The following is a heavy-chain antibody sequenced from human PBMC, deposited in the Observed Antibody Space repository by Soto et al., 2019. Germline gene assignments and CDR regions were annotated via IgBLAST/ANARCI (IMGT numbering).Heavy chain of an antibody. Sequence: ASVKVSCKASGYTFTSYYMHWVRQAPGQGLEWMGIINPSGGSTSYAQKFQGRVTMTRDTSTSTVYMELSSLRSEDTAVYYCARGSKIGYYSLALDYWGQGTLVTVSS. V-gene: IGHV1-46*01. CDR2: INPSGGST. CDR3: ARGSKIGYYSLALDY. D-gene: IGHD3-3*01. J-gene: IGHJ4*02. CDR1: GYTFTSYY.